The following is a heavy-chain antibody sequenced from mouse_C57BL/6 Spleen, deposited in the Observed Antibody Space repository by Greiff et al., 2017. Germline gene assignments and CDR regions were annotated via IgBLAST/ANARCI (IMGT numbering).Heavy chain of an antibody. V-gene: IGHV5-4*03. Sequence: EVKLVESGGGLVKPGGSLKLSCAASGFTFSSYAMSWVRQTPEKRPEWVATISDGGSYTYYPDNVKVRFTISRDNAKNNLYLQMSHLKSEDTAMYYCARVLYYGNYDYAMDYWGQGTSVTVSS. D-gene: IGHD2-1*01. J-gene: IGHJ4*01. CDR1: GFTFSSYA. CDR3: ARVLYYGNYDYAMDY. CDR2: ISDGGSYT.